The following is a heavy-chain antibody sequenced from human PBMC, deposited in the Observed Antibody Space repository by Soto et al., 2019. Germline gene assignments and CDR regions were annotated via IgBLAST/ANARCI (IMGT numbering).Heavy chain of an antibody. CDR1: GFTFSSYG. CDR2: ISASGGGT. D-gene: IGHD4-17*01. CDR3: AKQPHDYGIYYYMDV. V-gene: IGHV3-23*01. J-gene: IGHJ6*03. Sequence: GGSLRLSCAASGFTFSSYGMTWVRQAPGKGLESVSAISASGGGTYYADSVKGRFTISRDNSKNTLYLQMNSLRAEDTAVYYCAKQPHDYGIYYYMDVWGKGTTVTVSS.